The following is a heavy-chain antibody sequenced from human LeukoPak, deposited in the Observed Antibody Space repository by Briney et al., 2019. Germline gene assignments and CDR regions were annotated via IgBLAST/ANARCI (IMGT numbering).Heavy chain of an antibody. V-gene: IGHV3-30*04. D-gene: IGHD3-10*01. CDR2: ISYDGSNK. CDR1: GFTFSSSA. CDR3: AKRLWSTSGAYSPFDY. Sequence: GGSLRLSCAASGFTFSSSAMHWVRQAPGKGLDWVAVISYDGSNKYYADSVKGRFTISRDNSKNTLSLQMHSLRAEDAAVYYCAKRLWSTSGAYSPFDYWGQGTLVTVFS. J-gene: IGHJ4*02.